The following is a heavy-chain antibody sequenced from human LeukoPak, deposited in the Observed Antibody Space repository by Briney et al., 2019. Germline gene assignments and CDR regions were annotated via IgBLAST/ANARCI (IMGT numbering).Heavy chain of an antibody. Sequence: ASVKVSCKASGGTFSSYAISWVRQAPGQGVESMGSINPNSGSTNYAQKFPGRVTMTRDTSISTAYMELSRLRSDDTAVYYCARDNGAYWGQGTLVTVSS. V-gene: IGHV1-2*02. J-gene: IGHJ4*02. CDR3: ARDNGAY. CDR1: GGTFSSYA. CDR2: INPNSGST.